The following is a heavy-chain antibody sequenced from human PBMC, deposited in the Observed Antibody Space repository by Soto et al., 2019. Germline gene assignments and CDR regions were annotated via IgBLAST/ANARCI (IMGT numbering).Heavy chain of an antibody. Sequence: QVQLVQSGVEVKKSGASVKVSCKASGYPFSDYYIHWVRQAPGQGLEWMGWINPNSGGAIYAHKFQGWVTMTRDTSISTAYMDLNRLKSDDTAVYYCARGLYLTLIPDAPQSTYYVYGMDVWGQGTTVIVSS. CDR3: ARGLYLTLIPDAPQSTYYVYGMDV. CDR2: INPNSGGA. D-gene: IGHD2-2*01. CDR1: GYPFSDYY. V-gene: IGHV1-2*04. J-gene: IGHJ6*02.